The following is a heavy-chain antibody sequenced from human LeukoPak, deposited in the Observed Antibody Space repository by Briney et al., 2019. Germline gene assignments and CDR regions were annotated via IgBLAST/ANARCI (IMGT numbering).Heavy chain of an antibody. J-gene: IGHJ4*02. Sequence: PGGSLRLSCAASGFTVSSNYMSWVRQAPGKGLEWVSVIYSGGSTYYADSVKGRFTISRDNSKNTLYLQMNSLRAEDTAVYYCARSHGPTSYYFDYWGQGTLVTVSS. CDR3: ARSHGPTSYYFDY. V-gene: IGHV3-66*01. D-gene: IGHD6-6*01. CDR1: GFTVSSNY. CDR2: IYSGGST.